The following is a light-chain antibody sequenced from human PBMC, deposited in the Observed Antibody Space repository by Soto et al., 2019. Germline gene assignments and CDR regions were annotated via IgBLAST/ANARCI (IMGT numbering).Light chain of an antibody. Sequence: SYELTQPSSVSVSPGQTARITCSGDVLAKKYARWFQQKPGQAPVPVIYKDSERPSGIPERFSGSSSGTTVTLTISGAQVEDEADYYCYSAADNNLRVFGGGTKLTVL. CDR3: YSAADNNLRV. V-gene: IGLV3-27*01. CDR1: VLAKKY. CDR2: KDS. J-gene: IGLJ2*01.